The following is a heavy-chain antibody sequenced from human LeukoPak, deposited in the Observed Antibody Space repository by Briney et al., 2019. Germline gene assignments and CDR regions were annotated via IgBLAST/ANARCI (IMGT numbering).Heavy chain of an antibody. CDR2: INHSGST. CDR1: GGSFSGYY. CDR3: ARVGRPSDY. Sequence: PSETLSLTCAVYGGSFSGYYWSWIRQPPGKGLEWIGEINHSGSTNYNPSLKSRVTISVDTSKNQFPLKLSSVTAADTAVYYCARVGRPSDYWGQGTLVTVSS. J-gene: IGHJ4*02. V-gene: IGHV4-34*01.